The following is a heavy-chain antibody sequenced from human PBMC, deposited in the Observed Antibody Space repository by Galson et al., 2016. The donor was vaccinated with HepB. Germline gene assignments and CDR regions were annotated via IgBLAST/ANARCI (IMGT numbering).Heavy chain of an antibody. CDR3: ARSRRERDCYGFAY. CDR1: GISFSTYW. Sequence: SLRLSCAASGISFSTYWMNWVRLAPGKGLQWVATINKDGSEKYYVDSVKGRFSISRADANNSVYLEMSSLRAEDTAVYFCARSRRERDCYGFAYWGQGTQVAVSS. D-gene: IGHD2-21*02. V-gene: IGHV3-7*03. J-gene: IGHJ4*02. CDR2: INKDGSEK.